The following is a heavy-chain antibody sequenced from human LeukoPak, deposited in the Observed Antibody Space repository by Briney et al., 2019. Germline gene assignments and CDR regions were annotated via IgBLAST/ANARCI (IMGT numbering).Heavy chain of an antibody. CDR2: IDSDGYST. CDR3: ASEGTTGTAWGPDY. Sequence: GGSLRLSCAASRFTFNTYWVHWVRQAPGKGLVWVSRIDSDGYSTAYADSVKGRFTISRDNAKNTLYLQMNSLRAEDTDVYYCASEGTTGTAWGPDYWGQGTLVTVSS. J-gene: IGHJ4*02. V-gene: IGHV3-74*01. D-gene: IGHD1-1*01. CDR1: RFTFNTYW.